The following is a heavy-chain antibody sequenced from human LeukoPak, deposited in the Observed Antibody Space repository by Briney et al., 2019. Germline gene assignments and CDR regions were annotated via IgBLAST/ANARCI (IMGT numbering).Heavy chain of an antibody. D-gene: IGHD6-13*01. J-gene: IGHJ4*02. Sequence: WASVKVSCKASGGTFSNYAISWVRQAPGQGLEWMGGIIPIFGTVNYAQKFQGRVTITADKSTSTAYMELSSLRSEDTAVYYCARSSIIAAAGPYYFDYWGQGTLVTVSS. CDR3: ARSSIIAAAGPYYFDY. CDR2: IIPIFGTV. V-gene: IGHV1-69*06. CDR1: GGTFSNYA.